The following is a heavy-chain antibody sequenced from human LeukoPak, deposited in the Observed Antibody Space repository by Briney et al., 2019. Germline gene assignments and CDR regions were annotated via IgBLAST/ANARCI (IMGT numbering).Heavy chain of an antibody. CDR2: ISYDGSEK. J-gene: IGHJ4*02. CDR1: GFTFTNYG. Sequence: GGSLRLSCAASGFTFTNYGMHWVRQAPGKGLEWVAIISYDGSEKYYADSVKGRFTISRDNSKKMVYMQMSSLRAEDTAVYYCAKEGSGYYIKYYFDYWGQGTLVTVSS. CDR3: AKEGSGYYIKYYFDY. D-gene: IGHD3-3*01. V-gene: IGHV3-30*18.